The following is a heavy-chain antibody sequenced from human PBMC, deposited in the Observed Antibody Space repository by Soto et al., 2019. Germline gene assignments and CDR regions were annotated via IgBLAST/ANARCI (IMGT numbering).Heavy chain of an antibody. V-gene: IGHV1-18*01. J-gene: IGHJ4*02. CDR1: GYTFTSYG. D-gene: IGHD3-22*01. CDR2: ISAYNGNT. CDR3: ARIHYYDSSGYLRHFDY. Sequence: ASVKVSCKASGYTFTSYGISWVRQAPGQGLEWTGWISAYNGNTNYAQKLQGRVTMTTDTSTSTAYMELSSLRSDDTAVYYCARIHYYDSSGYLRHFDYWGQGTLVTVSS.